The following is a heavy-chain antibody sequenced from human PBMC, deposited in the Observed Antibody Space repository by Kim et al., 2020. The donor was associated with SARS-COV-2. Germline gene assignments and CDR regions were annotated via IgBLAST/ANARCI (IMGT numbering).Heavy chain of an antibody. CDR3: ARVTTSYYYGSGSYFDY. CDR2: ISAYNGNT. J-gene: IGHJ4*02. V-gene: IGHV1-18*04. CDR1: GYTFTSYG. Sequence: ASVKVSCKASGYTFTSYGISWVRQAPGQGLEWMGWISAYNGNTNYAQKLQGRVTMTTDTSTSTAYMELRSLRSDDTAVYYCARVTTSYYYGSGSYFDYWGQGTLVTVSS. D-gene: IGHD3-10*01.